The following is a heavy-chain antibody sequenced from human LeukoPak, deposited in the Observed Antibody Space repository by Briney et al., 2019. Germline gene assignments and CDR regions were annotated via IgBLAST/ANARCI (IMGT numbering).Heavy chain of an antibody. J-gene: IGHJ3*02. CDR2: INQVGTT. CDR3: ARLNYYDSSGYYYFDAFDI. V-gene: IGHV4-34*01. Sequence: PSETLSLTCAVNGGSFSGYYWSWIRQSPGKGLEWIGEINQVGTTNYTPSLESRVTISIDTSKNQFSLKLSSVTAADTAVYYCARLNYYDSSGYYYFDAFDIWGQGTMVTVSS. CDR1: GGSFSGYY. D-gene: IGHD3-22*01.